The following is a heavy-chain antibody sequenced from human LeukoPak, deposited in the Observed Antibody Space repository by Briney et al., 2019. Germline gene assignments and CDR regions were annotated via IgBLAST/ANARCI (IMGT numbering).Heavy chain of an antibody. CDR2: INHSGST. D-gene: IGHD2-2*01. J-gene: IGHJ4*02. CDR3: ARAFPSNIVVVPAAIAPYYFDY. CDR1: GGSFSGYY. Sequence: ASGTLSLTCAAYGGSFSGYYWSWIRQPPGKGLEWIGEINHSGSTNYNPSLKSRVTISVDTSKNQFSLKLSSVTAADTAVYYCARAFPSNIVVVPAAIAPYYFDYWGQGTLVTVSS. V-gene: IGHV4-34*01.